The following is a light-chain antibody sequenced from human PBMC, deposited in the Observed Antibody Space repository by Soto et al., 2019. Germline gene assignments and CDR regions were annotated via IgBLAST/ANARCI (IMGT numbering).Light chain of an antibody. V-gene: IGKV1-5*01. J-gene: IGKJ1*01. CDR2: DAS. Sequence: DIQMTQSPSTLSASVGARVTITCRASQSISSWLAWYQQKPGKAPKLLIYDASSLESGVPSRFSGSGSGTEFTLTISSLQPYDFATYYCQQYNTYRTFGQVTKVE. CDR1: QSISSW. CDR3: QQYNTYRT.